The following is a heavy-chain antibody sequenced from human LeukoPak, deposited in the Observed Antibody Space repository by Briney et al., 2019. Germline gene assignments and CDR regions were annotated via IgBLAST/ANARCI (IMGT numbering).Heavy chain of an antibody. D-gene: IGHD4-11*01. CDR3: ASHRMTTGAFDI. V-gene: IGHV3-11*01. CDR1: GFTFSDYY. CDR2: ISSSGSTI. J-gene: IGHJ3*02. Sequence: NPGGSLRLSFAASGFTFSDYYMSWIRQAPGKGLEWVSYISSSGSTIYCADSVKGRLTISRDNAKNSLYLQMNSLRAEDTAVYYCASHRMTTGAFDIWGQGTMVTVSS.